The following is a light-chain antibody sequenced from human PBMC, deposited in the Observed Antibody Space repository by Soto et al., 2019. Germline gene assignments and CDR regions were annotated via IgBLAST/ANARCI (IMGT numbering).Light chain of an antibody. CDR2: AAS. J-gene: IGKJ1*01. CDR1: QSISTY. CDR3: QQSYSTPPT. V-gene: IGKV1-39*01. Sequence: DIQMTQSPSSLSASVGDRVTITCRASQSISTYLNWYQQTPGKAPKLLIYAASSLQSGVPSRFSGSGSGTDFTLTISSLHPEDSATYYCQQSYSTPPTFGQ.